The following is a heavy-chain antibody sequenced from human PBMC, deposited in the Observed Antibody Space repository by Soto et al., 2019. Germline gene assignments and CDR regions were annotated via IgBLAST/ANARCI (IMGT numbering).Heavy chain of an antibody. D-gene: IGHD2-2*01. CDR1: GFSFSTYA. CDR3: VKDMKVGPAGYYFDY. Sequence: QVQLEEFGGGVVQPGRSLRLSCTASGFSFSTYAMHWVRQAPGKGLEWVAVISTNGNDKYHADPVKGRFTISRDNFQNTLYLQMYNLRPEDTAIYCCVKDMKVGPAGYYFDYWGQGTLVAVSS. J-gene: IGHJ4*02. CDR2: ISTNGNDK. V-gene: IGHV3-30*18.